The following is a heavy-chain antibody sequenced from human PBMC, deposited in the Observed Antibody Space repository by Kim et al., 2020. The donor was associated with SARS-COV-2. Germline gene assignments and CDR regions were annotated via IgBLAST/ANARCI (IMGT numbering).Heavy chain of an antibody. D-gene: IGHD6-19*01. CDR2: SYYTGNT. CDR3: ATRSSGWYFDY. V-gene: IGHV4-59*08. J-gene: IGHJ4*02. CDR1: GGSSKSYY. Sequence: SETLSLTCTVSGGSSKSYYWWSWSRQPPGKGLEWIGISYYTGNTNYNPSLKRRVTMSGDTSKNQFSLRLSSVSAADTAVYYCATRSSGWYFDYWGQGTLVTVSS.